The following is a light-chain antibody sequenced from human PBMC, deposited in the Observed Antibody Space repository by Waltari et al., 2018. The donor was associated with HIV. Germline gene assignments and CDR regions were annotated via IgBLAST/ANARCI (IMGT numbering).Light chain of an antibody. J-gene: IGLJ2*01. V-gene: IGLV2-11*01. CDR1: SRDVGGYNY. Sequence: QSALTQPRPVSGPPGQSVPTSCTGTSRDVGGYNYVSWYQQHHGKAPKLMIYDVSKRPSGVPDRFSGSKAGNTASLTISGLQAEDEADYYCCSYAGSYTFVVFGGGTKLTVL. CDR3: CSYAGSYTFVV. CDR2: DVS.